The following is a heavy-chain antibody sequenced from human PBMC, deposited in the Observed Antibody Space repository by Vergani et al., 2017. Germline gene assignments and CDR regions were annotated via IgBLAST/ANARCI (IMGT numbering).Heavy chain of an antibody. D-gene: IGHD1-14*01. Sequence: QVQLQESGPGLVRPSETLSLTCTVSGGPLSGYYWNWIRQPPGEGLEWIGYVEDSGYFNYNPPLKTRVSMSSDTSNNQLSLMLMSLTVADTAVYYCAGPSVSRNRRDCFDNWGQGTLVTVSS. V-gene: IGHV4-59*01. CDR2: VEDSGYF. J-gene: IGHJ4*02. CDR1: GGPLSGYY. CDR3: AGPSVSRNRRDCFDN.